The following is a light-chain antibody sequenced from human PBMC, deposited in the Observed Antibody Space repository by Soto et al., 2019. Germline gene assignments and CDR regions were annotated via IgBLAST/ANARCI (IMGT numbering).Light chain of an antibody. Sequence: QSVLTQPPSGSAAPGPKVTISCSGSSSNIGTYSVSWYQQLPGSAPKLLIHEDNKRPSGIPDRFSGSKSGTSATLGITGLQAGDEDDYYCGAWDRRLTGGVFGGGTTVTVL. CDR1: SSNIGTYS. CDR2: EDN. CDR3: GAWDRRLTGGV. V-gene: IGLV1-51*02. J-gene: IGLJ3*02.